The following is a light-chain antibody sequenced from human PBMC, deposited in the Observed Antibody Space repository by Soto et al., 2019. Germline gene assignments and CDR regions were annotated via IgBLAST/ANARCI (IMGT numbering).Light chain of an antibody. CDR2: EVT. Sequence: QSALPQPASVSGSPGQSITISCTGTSIDVGTYNLVSWYRQYPGTAPKLLLYEVTKLPSGVSSRFSGSKSGNTASLTISGLQAEDEADYFCCSYAGSQTFVVFGGGTKVTVL. CDR3: CSYAGSQTFVV. J-gene: IGLJ2*01. CDR1: SIDVGTYNL. V-gene: IGLV2-23*02.